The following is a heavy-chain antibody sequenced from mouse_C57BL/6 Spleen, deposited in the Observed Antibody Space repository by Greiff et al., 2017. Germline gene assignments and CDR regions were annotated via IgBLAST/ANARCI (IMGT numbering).Heavy chain of an antibody. J-gene: IGHJ4*01. Sequence: QVQLQQPGAELVKPGASVKLSCKASGYTFTSYWMHWVKQRPGQGLEWIGMIHPNSGSTNYNEKFKSKATLTVDKSSSTAYMQLSSLTSEDSAVYYCALYRAYYYAMDYWGQGTSVTVSS. V-gene: IGHV1-64*01. CDR2: IHPNSGST. CDR3: ALYRAYYYAMDY. CDR1: GYTFTSYW. D-gene: IGHD2-12*01.